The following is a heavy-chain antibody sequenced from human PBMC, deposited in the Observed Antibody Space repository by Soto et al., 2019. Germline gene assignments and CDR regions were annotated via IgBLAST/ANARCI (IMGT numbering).Heavy chain of an antibody. CDR1: GFTFSSYG. V-gene: IGHV3-30*18. Sequence: QVQLVESGGGVVQPGRSLRLSCAASGFTFSSYGMHWVRQGPGKGLEWVAMISYDGSDKYYADSVKGRFTISRDNSKNPLLLKINALTGEDPALYYAAKDTPAVDYGGQGALVTVSS. CDR3: AKDTPAVDY. CDR2: ISYDGSDK. J-gene: IGHJ4*02.